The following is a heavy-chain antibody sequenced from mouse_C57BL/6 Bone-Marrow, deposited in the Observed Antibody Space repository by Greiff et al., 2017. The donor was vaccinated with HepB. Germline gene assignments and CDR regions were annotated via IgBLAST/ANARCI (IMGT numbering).Heavy chain of an antibody. D-gene: IGHD1-1*01. Sequence: VKLMESGPGLVQPSQSLSITCTVSGFSLTSYGVHWVRQSPGKGLEWLGVIWRGGSTDYNAAFMSRLSITKDNSKSQVFFKMNSLQADDTAIYYCAKAGITVVAYWYFDVWGTGTTVTVSS. V-gene: IGHV2-5*01. CDR2: IWRGGST. CDR1: GFSLTSYG. J-gene: IGHJ1*03. CDR3: AKAGITVVAYWYFDV.